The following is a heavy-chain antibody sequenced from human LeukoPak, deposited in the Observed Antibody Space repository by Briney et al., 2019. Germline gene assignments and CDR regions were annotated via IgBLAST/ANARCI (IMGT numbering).Heavy chain of an antibody. CDR1: GFTFSSYW. V-gene: IGHV3-7*03. Sequence: GGSLRLSCAASGFTFSSYWMSWVRQAPGKGLEWVANIKQDGSEKYYVDSVRGRFTISRDNAKNSLYLQMNSLRAEDTAVYYCARGAKLQVGATRAKDYWGQGTLVTVSS. D-gene: IGHD1-26*01. CDR3: ARGAKLQVGATRAKDY. J-gene: IGHJ4*02. CDR2: IKQDGSEK.